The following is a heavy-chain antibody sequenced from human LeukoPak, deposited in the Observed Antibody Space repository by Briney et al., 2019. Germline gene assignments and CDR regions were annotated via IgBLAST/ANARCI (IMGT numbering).Heavy chain of an antibody. J-gene: IGHJ5*02. CDR2: INPNSGGT. D-gene: IGHD6-19*01. CDR1: GYTFTGYY. CDR3: ARDRSSGWYSWFDP. Sequence: GASVKVSCKASGYTFTGYYMHWVRQAPGQGLEWMGRINPNSGGTNYAQKFQGRVTMTRDTSISTAYMELSRLRSDDTAVYYCARDRSSGWYSWFDPWGQGTLVTVSS. V-gene: IGHV1-2*06.